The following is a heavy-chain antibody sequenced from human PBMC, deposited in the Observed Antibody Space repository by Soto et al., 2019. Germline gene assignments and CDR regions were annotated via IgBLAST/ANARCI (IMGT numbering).Heavy chain of an antibody. CDR2: INETGSPR. V-gene: IGHV3-48*03. CDR1: GFTFSSYD. D-gene: IGHD6-6*01. CDR3: AADSSSPY. J-gene: IGHJ4*01. Sequence: GGSLRLSCAASGFTFSSYDMHWVRQAPGKGLEWVSVINETGSPRYYADSVKGRFTISRDNAKNSLYLQMNNLRVEDTAVYYCAADSSSPYWGQGTLVTVSS.